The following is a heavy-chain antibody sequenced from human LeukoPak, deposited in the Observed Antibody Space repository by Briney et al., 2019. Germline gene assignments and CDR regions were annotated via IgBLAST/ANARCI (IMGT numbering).Heavy chain of an antibody. Sequence: GGSLRLSCAASGFTFDDYAMHWVRQATGRGLEWVSAIGTAGDTYYPGSVKGRFTISRENAKNSLYLQMNSLRAGDTAVYYCARDLRVYDILTGYYAGYYGMDVWGQGTTVTVSS. V-gene: IGHV3-13*01. CDR3: ARDLRVYDILTGYYAGYYGMDV. CDR1: GFTFDDYA. CDR2: IGTAGDT. D-gene: IGHD3-9*01. J-gene: IGHJ6*02.